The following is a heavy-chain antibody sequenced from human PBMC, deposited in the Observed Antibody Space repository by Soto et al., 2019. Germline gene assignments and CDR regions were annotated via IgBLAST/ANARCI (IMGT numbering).Heavy chain of an antibody. Sequence: ASVKVSCKASGYTFTSYAMHWVRQAPGQRLEWMGWINAGNDNTKYSQKFQGRVTITRDTSASTAYMELSSLRSEDTAVYYCARSTVHDALDIWGQGTMVTVSS. CDR3: ARSTVHDALDI. CDR1: GYTFTSYA. D-gene: IGHD4-17*01. V-gene: IGHV1-3*01. J-gene: IGHJ3*02. CDR2: INAGNDNT.